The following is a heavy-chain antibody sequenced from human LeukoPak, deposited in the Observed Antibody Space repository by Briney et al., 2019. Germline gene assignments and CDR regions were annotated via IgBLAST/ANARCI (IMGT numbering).Heavy chain of an antibody. V-gene: IGHV3-30*02. D-gene: IGHD6-19*01. CDR3: AKSRSMAGNGFNWFDP. J-gene: IGHJ5*02. CDR1: GFTFNNYG. Sequence: GGSLRLSCAASGFTFNNYGMHWVRQAPGKGLEWVAFIRYNGNNQYYADSVKGRFTISRDNSKNTLYLQMNSLRAEDTAVYYCAKSRSMAGNGFNWFDPWGQGTLVTVSS. CDR2: IRYNGNNQ.